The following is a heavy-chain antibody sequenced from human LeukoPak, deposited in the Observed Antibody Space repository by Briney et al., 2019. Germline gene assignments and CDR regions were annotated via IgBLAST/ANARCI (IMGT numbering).Heavy chain of an antibody. V-gene: IGHV4-39*01. D-gene: IGHD5-12*01. Sequence: PSETLSLTCTVSGGSISSSSYYWGWIRQPPGKGLEWIGSIYYSGSTYYNPSLKSRVTISVDTSKNQFSLKLSSVTAADTAVYYCARQVGYDSPFDYWGQGTLVTVSS. CDR1: GGSISSSSYY. CDR3: ARQVGYDSPFDY. CDR2: IYYSGST. J-gene: IGHJ4*02.